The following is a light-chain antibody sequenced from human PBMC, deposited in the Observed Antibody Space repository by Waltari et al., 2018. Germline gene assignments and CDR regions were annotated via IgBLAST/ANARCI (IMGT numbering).Light chain of an antibody. CDR1: QSIDSY. V-gene: IGKV1-39*01. Sequence: DIQMTQSPSSLSASVGDRVTITCRASQSIDSYLNWYQQKPGKAPKVLIYAASSLQSGVPPRFSGSVSGTEFTFTISSLEPEDFATYYCQQSYSTPVTFGGGTKV. CDR2: AAS. CDR3: QQSYSTPVT. J-gene: IGKJ4*01.